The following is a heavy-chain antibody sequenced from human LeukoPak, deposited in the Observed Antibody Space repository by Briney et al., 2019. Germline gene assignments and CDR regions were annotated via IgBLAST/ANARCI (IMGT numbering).Heavy chain of an antibody. CDR1: GGSFSGYY. CDR2: INHSGST. J-gene: IGHJ4*02. CDR3: ARGRRGEQWLSLTFDY. Sequence: SETLSLTCAVYGGSFSGYYWSWIRQPPGKGLEWIGEINHSGSTNYNPSLKSRVTISVDTSKNRFSLKLSSVTAADTAVYYCARGRRGEQWLSLTFDYWGQGTLVTVSS. D-gene: IGHD6-19*01. V-gene: IGHV4-34*01.